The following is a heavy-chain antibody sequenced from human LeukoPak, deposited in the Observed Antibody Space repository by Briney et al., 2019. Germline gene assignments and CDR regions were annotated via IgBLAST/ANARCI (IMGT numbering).Heavy chain of an antibody. D-gene: IGHD2-21*02. CDR2: ISGSGGGT. CDR1: GFTFSSYA. J-gene: IGHJ3*02. Sequence: GGSLRLSCAVSGFTFSSYAMSWVRQAPGKGLEWVSAISGSGGGTYYADSVKGRFTISRDNSKNTLYLQMNSLRAEDTAVYYCAKDRAIVVVTDAFDIWGQGTMVTVSS. CDR3: AKDRAIVVVTDAFDI. V-gene: IGHV3-23*01.